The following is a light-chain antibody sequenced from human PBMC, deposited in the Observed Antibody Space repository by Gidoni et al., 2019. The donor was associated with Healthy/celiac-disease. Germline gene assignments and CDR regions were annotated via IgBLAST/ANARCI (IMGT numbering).Light chain of an antibody. J-gene: IGKJ2*01. CDR1: QRVSSSY. Sequence: DIVLTQSPGTLSLSPGERATLSCRASQRVSSSYLAWYQQKPGQAPRLLIYGASSRATGIPDRFSGSGSGTDCTRTISRLEPEDFAVYYCQQYGSSPRTFGQGTKLEIK. V-gene: IGKV3-20*01. CDR2: GAS. CDR3: QQYGSSPRT.